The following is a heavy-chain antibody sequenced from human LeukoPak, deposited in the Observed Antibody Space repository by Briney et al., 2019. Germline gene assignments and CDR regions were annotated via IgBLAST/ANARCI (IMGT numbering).Heavy chain of an antibody. CDR3: ARHCSSASCYRFES. J-gene: IGHJ4*02. Sequence: GGSLRLSCAASGFTFSSYSMNWVRQALGKGLEWVSVIYSGGSTYYADSVKGRFTISRDNSKNTLYLQMNSLTAEDTAVYYCARHCSSASCYRFESWGQGTLVTVSS. CDR2: IYSGGST. CDR1: GFTFSSYS. D-gene: IGHD2-2*01. V-gene: IGHV3-66*04.